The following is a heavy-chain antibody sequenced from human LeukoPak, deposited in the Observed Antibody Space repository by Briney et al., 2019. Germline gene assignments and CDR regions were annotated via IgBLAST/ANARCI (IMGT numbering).Heavy chain of an antibody. J-gene: IGHJ4*02. D-gene: IGHD1-26*01. V-gene: IGHV4-30-2*01. Sequence: SQTLSLTCAVSGGSISSGGYSWSWIRQPPGKGLEWIGYIYHSGSTYYNPSLKSRVTISVDRSKNQFSLRLSYVTAADTAVYYCARGGWELPPDYWGQGTLVTVSS. CDR3: ARGGWELPPDY. CDR2: IYHSGST. CDR1: GGSISSGGYS.